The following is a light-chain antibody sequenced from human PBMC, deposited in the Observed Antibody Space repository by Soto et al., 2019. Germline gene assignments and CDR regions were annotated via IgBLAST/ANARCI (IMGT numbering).Light chain of an antibody. J-gene: IGLJ2*01. CDR2: DVT. Sequence: QSVLTQPASASGSPGQSITISCTGASSDVGGYNYVSWYQQHPGKAPKLMIYDVTNRPSGVSNRFPGSKSGNTASLTISGLQAEDEADYYCSSYTSSTTPVVFGGGTKLTVL. V-gene: IGLV2-14*03. CDR1: SSDVGGYNY. CDR3: SSYTSSTTPVV.